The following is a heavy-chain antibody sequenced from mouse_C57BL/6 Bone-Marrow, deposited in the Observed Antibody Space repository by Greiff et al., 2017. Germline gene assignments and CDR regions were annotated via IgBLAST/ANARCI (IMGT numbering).Heavy chain of an antibody. Sequence: EVQLQESGAELVRPGASVKLSCPASGFTITDYYMHWVKQRPEQGLEWIGRIDPEDGATEYAPKFQGKATLTADTSSNTAYLQLSSLTSADTAVYYCTTGGNVVAYWGQGTLVTVSA. V-gene: IGHV14-1*01. CDR3: TTGGNVVAY. CDR2: IDPEDGAT. J-gene: IGHJ3*01. CDR1: GFTITDYY. D-gene: IGHD2-1*01.